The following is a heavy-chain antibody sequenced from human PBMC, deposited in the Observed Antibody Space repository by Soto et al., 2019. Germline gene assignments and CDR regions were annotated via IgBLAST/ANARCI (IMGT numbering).Heavy chain of an antibody. CDR1: GFTFDDYA. CDR2: ISGDGGST. V-gene: IGHV3-43*02. CDR3: AKEIRGYSGYDPAGSDY. J-gene: IGHJ4*02. Sequence: GSLRLSCAASGFTFDDYAMHWVRQAPGKGLEWVSLISGDGGSTYYADSVKGRFTISRDNSKNSLYLQMNSLRTEDTALYYCAKEIRGYSGYDPAGSDYWGQGTLVTVSS. D-gene: IGHD5-12*01.